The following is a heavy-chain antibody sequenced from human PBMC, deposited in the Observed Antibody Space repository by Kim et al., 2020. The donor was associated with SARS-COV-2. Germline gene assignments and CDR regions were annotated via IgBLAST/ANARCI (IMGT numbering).Heavy chain of an antibody. D-gene: IGHD1-26*01. CDR1: GFTFSSYG. CDR3: AKPDSGPFDD. CDR2: ISYDGSNK. Sequence: GGSLRLSCAASGFTFSSYGMHWVRQAPGKGLEWVAVISYDGSNKYYADSVKGRFTISRDNSKNTLYLQMNSLRAEDTAVYYCAKPDSGPFDDWGQGTLVTVPS. J-gene: IGHJ4*02. V-gene: IGHV3-30*18.